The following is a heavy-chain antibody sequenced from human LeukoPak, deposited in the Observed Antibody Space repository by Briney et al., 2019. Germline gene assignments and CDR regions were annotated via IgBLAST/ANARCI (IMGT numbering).Heavy chain of an antibody. Sequence: SGGSLRLSCAASGFTFSSYEMNWVRQAPGKGLEWVALISYDGSDKDYADSVKGRLTISRDNPKNTLYLQMNSLRAEDTAVYYCVKDRYNSGWYPGYWGQGTLVTVSS. V-gene: IGHV3-30*18. D-gene: IGHD6-19*01. CDR3: VKDRYNSGWYPGY. CDR1: GFTFSSYE. CDR2: ISYDGSDK. J-gene: IGHJ4*02.